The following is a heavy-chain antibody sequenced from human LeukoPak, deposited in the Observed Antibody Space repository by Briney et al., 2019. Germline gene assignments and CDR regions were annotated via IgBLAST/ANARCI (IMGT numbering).Heavy chain of an antibody. V-gene: IGHV3-21*01. CDR2: ISSSSSYI. CDR3: AAQPCSGGVCYLDY. J-gene: IGHJ4*02. D-gene: IGHD2-8*02. CDR1: GFTFSSYA. Sequence: GGSLRLSCAASGFTFSSYAMHWVRQAPGKGLEWVSSISSSSSYIYYADSVKGRFTISRDNAKNSLYLQMNSLRAEDTAVYYCAAQPCSGGVCYLDYWGQGTLVTVSS.